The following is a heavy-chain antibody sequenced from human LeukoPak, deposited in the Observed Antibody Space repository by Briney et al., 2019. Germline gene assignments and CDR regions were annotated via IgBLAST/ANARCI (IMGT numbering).Heavy chain of an antibody. CDR3: TPANGDY. J-gene: IGHJ4*02. Sequence: GGSLRLSCAASGFTFSSYWMSWVRQAPGKGLEWVGFIRSKAYGGTTEYAASVKGRFTISRDDSKSIAYLQMNSLKTEDTAVYYCTPANGDYWGQGTLVTVSS. CDR1: GFTFSSYW. V-gene: IGHV3-49*04. CDR2: IRSKAYGGTT. D-gene: IGHD1-1*01.